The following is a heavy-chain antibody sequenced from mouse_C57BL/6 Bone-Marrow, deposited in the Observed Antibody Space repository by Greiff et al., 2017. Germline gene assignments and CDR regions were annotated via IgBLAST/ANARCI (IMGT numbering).Heavy chain of an antibody. CDR3: ARYYYDYFDY. J-gene: IGHJ2*01. V-gene: IGHV5-6*01. Sequence: EVKLMESGGDLVKPGGSLKLSCAASGFTFSSYGMSWVRQTPDKRLEWVATISSVGSYTYYPDSVKGRFTISRDNAKNTLYLQMSSLKSEDTAMYYCARYYYDYFDYWGQGTTLTVSS. D-gene: IGHD1-1*01. CDR2: ISSVGSYT. CDR1: GFTFSSYG.